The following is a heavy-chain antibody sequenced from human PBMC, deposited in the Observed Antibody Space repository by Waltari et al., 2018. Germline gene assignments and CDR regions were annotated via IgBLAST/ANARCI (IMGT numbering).Heavy chain of an antibody. CDR3: ARGSGCSSSSGYY. CDR2: IYCGGSS. J-gene: IGHJ4*02. V-gene: IGHV3-53*01. CDR1: GFTVSSSY. D-gene: IGHD6-6*01. Sequence: EVQLVESGGGSIKPGGSLRLSCAASGFTVSSSYMSWVRQAPGKGLEWVSVIYCGGSSYYADSVKGRFTISRDNSKNTLYLQMNSLRAEDTAVYYCARGSGCSSSSGYYWGQGTLVTVSS.